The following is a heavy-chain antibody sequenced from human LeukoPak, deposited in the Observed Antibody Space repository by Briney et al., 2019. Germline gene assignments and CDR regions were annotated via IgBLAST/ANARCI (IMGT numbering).Heavy chain of an antibody. CDR2: ISGSGGST. CDR1: GFTFSSYA. D-gene: IGHD2-2*01. CDR3: AKQSPLGYCSSTSCYASDY. Sequence: GGSLRLSCAASGFTFSSYAMSWVRQAPGKGLEWVSAISGSGGSTYYADSVKGRFTISRDNSKNTLYLQMNSLRAEDTAVYYCAKQSPLGYCSSTSCYASDYWGQGTLVTVPS. V-gene: IGHV3-23*01. J-gene: IGHJ4*02.